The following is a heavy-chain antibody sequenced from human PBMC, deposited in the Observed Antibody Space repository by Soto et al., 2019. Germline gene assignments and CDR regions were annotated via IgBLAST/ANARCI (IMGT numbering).Heavy chain of an antibody. CDR3: ARARAAAAGDFDY. CDR1: GFTFSDYY. V-gene: IGHV3-11*05. J-gene: IGHJ4*02. CDR2: ISSSSSYT. D-gene: IGHD6-13*01. Sequence: QVQLVESGGGLVKPGGSLRLSCAASGFTFSDYYMSWIRQAPGKGLEWVSYISSSSSYTNYADSVKGRFTISRDNAKNSLYLQVNSLRAEDTAVYYCARARAAAAGDFDYWGQGTLVTVSS.